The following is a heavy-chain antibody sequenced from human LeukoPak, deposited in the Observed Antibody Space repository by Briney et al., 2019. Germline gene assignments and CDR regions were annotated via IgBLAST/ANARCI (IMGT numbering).Heavy chain of an antibody. CDR3: ARDLTYDIRDY. Sequence: PGESLRLSCEASGFTSTKFWTRWVSEAPGKGLERVAKIPEHGKKEKYVDSVRGRFTISRDNAKNSLYLQMNSLRAEDTAVYYCARDLTYDIRDYWGQGTLVTVSS. CDR2: IPEHGKKE. J-gene: IGHJ4*02. V-gene: IGHV3-7*01. D-gene: IGHD3-9*01. CDR1: GFTSTKFW.